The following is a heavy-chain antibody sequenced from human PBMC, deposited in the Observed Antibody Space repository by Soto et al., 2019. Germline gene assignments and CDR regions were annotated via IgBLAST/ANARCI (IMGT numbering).Heavy chain of an antibody. CDR3: ASLAALGWFDP. J-gene: IGHJ5*02. CDR2: IYYSGST. D-gene: IGHD6-6*01. Sequence: PSETLSLTCTVSGGSISSYYWSWIRQPPGKGLEWIGYIYYSGSTNYNPSLKSRVTISVDTSKNQFSLKPSSVTAADTAVYYCASLAALGWFDPWGQGNLVTV. CDR1: GGSISSYY. V-gene: IGHV4-59*01.